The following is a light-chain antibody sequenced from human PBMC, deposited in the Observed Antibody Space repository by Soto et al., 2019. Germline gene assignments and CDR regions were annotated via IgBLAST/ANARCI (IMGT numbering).Light chain of an antibody. V-gene: IGKV3-11*01. CDR2: DAS. J-gene: IGKJ5*01. Sequence: EIVLTQSPSTLSWSPGERATLSWRASQTVIRYLAWYQQNRGQAPRLLIYDASYRATGIPDRFSGSGYGTDFNLTISSLETEDFAVYYCQQRSNWLITFGQGTRLEIK. CDR1: QTVIRY. CDR3: QQRSNWLIT.